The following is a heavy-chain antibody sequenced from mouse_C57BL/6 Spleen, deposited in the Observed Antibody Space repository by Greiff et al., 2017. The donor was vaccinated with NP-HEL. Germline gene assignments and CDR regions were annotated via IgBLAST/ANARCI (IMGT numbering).Heavy chain of an antibody. CDR3: ARRGLEDYFDY. J-gene: IGHJ2*01. CDR1: GFNIKDYY. Sequence: EVQLQQPGAELVKPGASVKLSCTASGFNIKDYYMHWVKQRTEQGLEWTGRIDPEDGETKYAPKFQGKATITADSSSSTAYLQLSSLTSEDTAFYYCARRGLEDYFDYWSQGTTLTVSS. D-gene: IGHD3-3*01. CDR2: IDPEDGET. V-gene: IGHV14-2*01.